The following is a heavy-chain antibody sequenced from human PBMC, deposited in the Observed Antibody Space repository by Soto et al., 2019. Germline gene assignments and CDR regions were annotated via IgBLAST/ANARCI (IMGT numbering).Heavy chain of an antibody. D-gene: IGHD6-13*01. CDR3: ARDGAVAAAGPEY. CDR2: VWYDGSNR. CDR1: GFTFSSFG. V-gene: IGHV3-33*01. Sequence: QVQLVESGGGVVQPGRSLRLSCAASGFTFSSFGMHWVRRAPGKGLEWVAVVWYDGSNRYYADSVKGRFTISRDNSKNTLYLQMNSLRAEDMAVYYCARDGAVAAAGPEYWGQGTLVTVSS. J-gene: IGHJ4*02.